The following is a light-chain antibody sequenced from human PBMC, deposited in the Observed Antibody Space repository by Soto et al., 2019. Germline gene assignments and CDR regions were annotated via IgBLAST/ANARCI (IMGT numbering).Light chain of an antibody. V-gene: IGKV1-8*01. CDR3: QQYYSYPLT. CDR1: QGISSY. CDR2: AAS. Sequence: AIRMTQSPSSFSASTGDRVTITCRASQGISSYLAWYHQKPGKAPKLLIYAASTLQSGVPSRFSGSGSGTDFTLTISCLQSEDFATYYCQQYYSYPLTFGHGTKVDIK. J-gene: IGKJ3*01.